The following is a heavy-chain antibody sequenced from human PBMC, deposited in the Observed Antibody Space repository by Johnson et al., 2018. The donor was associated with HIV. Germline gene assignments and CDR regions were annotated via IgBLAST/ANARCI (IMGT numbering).Heavy chain of an antibody. V-gene: IGHV3-30*18. CDR2: ISYDGSNK. D-gene: IGHD6-6*01. CDR3: AKPAGGGIAARNAFDI. Sequence: QVQLVESGGGVVQPGRSLRLSCAASGFTFSSYGMHWVRQAPGKGLEWVAVISYDGSNKYYADSMKGRFTISRDNSKNTLYLQMNSLRAEDTAVYYCAKPAGGGIAARNAFDIWGQGTMVTVSS. CDR1: GFTFSSYG. J-gene: IGHJ3*02.